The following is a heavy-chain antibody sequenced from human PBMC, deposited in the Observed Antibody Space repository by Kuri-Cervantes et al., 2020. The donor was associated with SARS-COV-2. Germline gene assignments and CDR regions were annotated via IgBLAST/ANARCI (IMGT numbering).Heavy chain of an antibody. CDR3: ARGTNWPPDGWFDP. D-gene: IGHD7-27*01. V-gene: IGHV6-1*01. Sequence: LRLSCAISGDSVPSKIAAWNWIRQSPSRGLEWLGRTYYRSKWYDDYAVSVKSRISINPDTSKNQFSLHLNSVTPEDTAVYYCARGTNWPPDGWFDPWGQGTLVTVSS. CDR1: GDSVPSKIAA. CDR2: TYYRSKWYD. J-gene: IGHJ5*02.